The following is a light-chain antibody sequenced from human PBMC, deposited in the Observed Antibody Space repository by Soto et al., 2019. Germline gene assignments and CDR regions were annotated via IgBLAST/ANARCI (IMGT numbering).Light chain of an antibody. CDR2: GAS. Sequence: EILLTQSPGTLSLSPGERATLSCRASQSVSSSYLAWYQQKPGQAPRLLIYGASSRATGIPDRFSGSGSGTVFTLTISRLEPEDFAVYYCQQYGSSPLTFGPGTKVDIK. CDR3: QQYGSSPLT. V-gene: IGKV3-20*01. J-gene: IGKJ3*01. CDR1: QSVSSSY.